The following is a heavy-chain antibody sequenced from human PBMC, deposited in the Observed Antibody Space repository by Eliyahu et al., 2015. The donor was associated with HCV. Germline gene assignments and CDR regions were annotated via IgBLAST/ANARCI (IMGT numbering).Heavy chain of an antibody. Sequence: EVKKPGSSVKVSCKASGGTFSSYTISWVRQAPGQGLEWMGRIIPILGIANYAQKFQGRVTITADKSTSTAYMELSSLRSEDTAVYYCARAWVEDYYGSGSYPYYYYGMDVWGQGTTVTVSS. V-gene: IGHV1-69*02. CDR2: IIPILGIA. J-gene: IGHJ6*02. D-gene: IGHD3-10*01. CDR3: ARAWVEDYYGSGSYPYYYYGMDV. CDR1: GGTFSSYT.